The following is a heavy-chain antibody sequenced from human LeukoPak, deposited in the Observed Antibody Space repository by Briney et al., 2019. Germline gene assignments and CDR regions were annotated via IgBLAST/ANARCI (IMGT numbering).Heavy chain of an antibody. V-gene: IGHV3-7*01. CDR2: IKQDGSEK. CDR1: GFTFSSYW. CDR3: ARGSSGSYLGGFDY. J-gene: IGHJ4*02. D-gene: IGHD1-26*01. Sequence: GGFLRLSCAASGFTFSSYWMSWVRQAPGKGLEWVANIKQDGSEKYYVDSVKGRFTISRDNAKNSLYLQMNSLRAEDTAVYYCARGSSGSYLGGFDYWGQGTLVTVSS.